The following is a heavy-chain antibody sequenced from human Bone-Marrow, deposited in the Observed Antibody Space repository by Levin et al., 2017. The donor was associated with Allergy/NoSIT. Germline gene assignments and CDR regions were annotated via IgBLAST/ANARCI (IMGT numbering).Heavy chain of an antibody. Sequence: SETLSLTCTVSGGSISSYYWSWVRQPPGKGLEWIGYVYYTGGTNYNPSLKSRVTISVDTSKNQFSLKLRSVTPADTAVYYCARDPSGSFFNWFDPWGQGTLVTVSS. V-gene: IGHV4-59*01. CDR3: ARDPSGSFFNWFDP. CDR2: VYYTGGT. CDR1: GGSISSYY. D-gene: IGHD1-26*01. J-gene: IGHJ5*02.